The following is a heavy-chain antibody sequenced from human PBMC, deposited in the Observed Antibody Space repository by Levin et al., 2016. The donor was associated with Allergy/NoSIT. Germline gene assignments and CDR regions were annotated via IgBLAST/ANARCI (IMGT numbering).Heavy chain of an antibody. J-gene: IGHJ4*02. Sequence: SETLSLTCSVSGGSISSYFWSWIRQPAGKGLEWIGRFYSSGSSNYNPSLKSRVTISVDTSKNQFSLKLSSVTAADTAVYYCARVDGITIFGVVMGYFDYWGQGTLVTVSS. CDR3: ARVDGITIFGVVMGYFDY. CDR2: FYSSGSS. CDR1: GGSISSYF. V-gene: IGHV4-4*07. D-gene: IGHD3-3*01.